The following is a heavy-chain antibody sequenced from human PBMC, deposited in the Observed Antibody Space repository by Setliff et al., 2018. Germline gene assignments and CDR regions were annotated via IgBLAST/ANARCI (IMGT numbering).Heavy chain of an antibody. CDR1: GFSFGGHD. J-gene: IGHJ4*02. D-gene: IGHD3-10*01. V-gene: IGHV3-74*01. CDR3: ARYGSGSGLRDPFDY. Sequence: GSLRLSCAASGFSFGGHDMHWVRQAPGKGLEWVARISADGITTAYADSVQGRFSISRDNGRNILYLQMSSLRAEDTGVYYCARYGSGSGLRDPFDYWGRGTLVTVSS. CDR2: ISADGITT.